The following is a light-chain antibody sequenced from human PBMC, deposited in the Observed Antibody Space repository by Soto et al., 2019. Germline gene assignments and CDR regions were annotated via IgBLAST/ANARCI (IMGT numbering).Light chain of an antibody. CDR1: QSISSW. Sequence: DIQMTQSPSTLSASVGDRVTITCRASQSISSWLAWYQQKPGKAPKLLIYKASSLESGDPSRFSGCGSETEFTLTISSLQPDDFATYYCQQYNRAPYTLGQGTKLELK. CDR2: KAS. J-gene: IGKJ2*01. V-gene: IGKV1-5*03. CDR3: QQYNRAPYT.